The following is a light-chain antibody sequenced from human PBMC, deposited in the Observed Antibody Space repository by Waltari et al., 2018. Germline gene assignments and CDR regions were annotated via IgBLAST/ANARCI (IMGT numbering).Light chain of an antibody. CDR2: VNSDGSH. J-gene: IGLJ3*02. V-gene: IGLV4-69*01. CDR3: QTGGFGIWV. Sequence: QLMLTQSPSASASLGASVKLTCTLSGGHSTYSIEWHQQQPQKGPRYLMKVNSDGSHIKGDGIPDRFSGSSSVAERYLSISNLQSEDEADYYCQTGGFGIWVFGGGTKLTVL. CDR1: GGHSTYS.